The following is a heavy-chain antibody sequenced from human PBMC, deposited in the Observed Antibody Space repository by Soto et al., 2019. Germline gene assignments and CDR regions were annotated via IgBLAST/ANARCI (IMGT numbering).Heavy chain of an antibody. CDR3: ARANWFFDY. CDR1: GGSINNHY. D-gene: IGHD7-27*01. J-gene: IGHJ4*02. Sequence: QVQLQESGPGLVKPSETLSLTCTVSGGSINNHYWSWIRQPLGQGLQWIGYIYFSGSTNYNPSLKSRVTMSVDTSKNQFSLKLSSLTAADTAIYYCARANWFFDYWGQGTLVTVSS. V-gene: IGHV4-59*11. CDR2: IYFSGST.